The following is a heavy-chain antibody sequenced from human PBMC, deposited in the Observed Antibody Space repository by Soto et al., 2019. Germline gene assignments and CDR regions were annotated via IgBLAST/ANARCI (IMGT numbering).Heavy chain of an antibody. CDR3: ARDNMIYGSGLSYYYYYGMDV. CDR1: GFTFSSYV. J-gene: IGHJ6*02. D-gene: IGHD3-10*01. V-gene: IGHV3-33*01. Sequence: GGSLRLSCAASGFTFSSYVMHWVRQAPGKGLEWVAVIWYDGSNKYYADSVKGRFTISRDNSKNTLYLQMNSLRAEDTAVYYCARDNMIYGSGLSYYYYYGMDVWGQGTTVTVSS. CDR2: IWYDGSNK.